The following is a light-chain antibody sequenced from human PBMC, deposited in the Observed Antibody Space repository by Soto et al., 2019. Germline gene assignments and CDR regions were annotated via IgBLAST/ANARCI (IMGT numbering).Light chain of an antibody. CDR2: DVS. J-gene: IGLJ1*01. CDR1: SSDFGGYNY. CDR3: SSYTSSSTLYV. V-gene: IGLV2-14*01. Sequence: QSALTQPASVSGSPGQSITISCAGTSSDFGGYNYVSWYQQHPGKAPKLMIYDVSNRPSGVSNRFSGSKSGNTASLTISGLQAEDEADYYCSSYTSSSTLYVFGTGTKVTGL.